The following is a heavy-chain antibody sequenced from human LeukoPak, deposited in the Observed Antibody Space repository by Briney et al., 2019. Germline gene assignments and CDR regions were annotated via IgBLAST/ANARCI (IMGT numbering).Heavy chain of an antibody. V-gene: IGHV3-9*01. CDR3: AKARPPRTRGAFDI. J-gene: IGHJ3*02. Sequence: GGSLRPSCAVSGFTFDDYAMPWVRQAPGQALECVSGISWNRGSIGYADSVKGGFTIPRDNAKNSLYLQMNSLRAEDTALYYCAKARPPRTRGAFDIWGQGTMVTVSS. CDR2: ISWNRGSI. D-gene: IGHD1-14*01. CDR1: GFTFDDYA.